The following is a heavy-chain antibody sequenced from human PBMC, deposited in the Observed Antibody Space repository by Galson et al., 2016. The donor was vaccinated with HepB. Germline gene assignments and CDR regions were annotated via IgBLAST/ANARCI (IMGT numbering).Heavy chain of an antibody. CDR1: GFTFSRYS. D-gene: IGHD6-13*01. V-gene: IGHV3-48*02. CDR3: ARDGSSQFSSNWYVAFDI. J-gene: IGHJ3*02. CDR2: IRSRSSTI. Sequence: SLRLSCAASGFTFSRYSMNWVRQAPGKGLEWVSHIRSRSSTIYYADPVRGRFTISRDNTKNSLYLQMNSLRDEDTAVYYCARDGSSQFSSNWYVAFDIWGQGTVVTVSS.